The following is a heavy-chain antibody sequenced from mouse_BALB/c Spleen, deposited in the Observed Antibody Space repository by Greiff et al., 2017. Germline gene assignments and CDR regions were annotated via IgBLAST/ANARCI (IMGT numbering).Heavy chain of an antibody. CDR2: IYPGSGNT. Sequence: VQLQQSGAELARPGASVKLSCKASGYTFTDYYINWVKQRTGQGLEWIGEIYPGSGNTYYNEKFKGKATLTADKSSSTAYMQLSSLTSEDSAVYFCARGYALMDYWGQGTSVTVSS. V-gene: IGHV1-77*01. D-gene: IGHD6-5*01. CDR1: GYTFTDYY. J-gene: IGHJ4*01. CDR3: ARGYALMDY.